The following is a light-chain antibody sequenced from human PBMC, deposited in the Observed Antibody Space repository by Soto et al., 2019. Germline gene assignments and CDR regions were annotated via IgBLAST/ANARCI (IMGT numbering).Light chain of an antibody. J-gene: IGKJ1*01. CDR2: DAS. Sequence: EIVLTQSPATLSLSTGERATLSCRASQGVSSYLAWYQQKPGQAPRLLIYDASNRATGIPARFSGSGPGTDFTLTITRLEPEDFAVYYCQQYGGSPRTFGQGTKVDIK. CDR1: QGVSSY. CDR3: QQYGGSPRT. V-gene: IGKV3D-11*01.